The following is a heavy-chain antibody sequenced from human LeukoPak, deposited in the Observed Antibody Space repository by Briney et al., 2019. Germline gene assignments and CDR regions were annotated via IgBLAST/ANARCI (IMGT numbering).Heavy chain of an antibody. CDR2: IRSKANSYAT. V-gene: IGHV3-73*01. D-gene: IGHD3-22*01. J-gene: IGHJ4*02. CDR1: GFTFSGSA. Sequence: GGSLKLSCAAAGFTFSGSAMHWVRQASGKGLEWVGRIRSKANSYATAYAASVKGRFTISRDDSKNTAYLQMNSLKTEDTAVYYCTGSLTYYYDSSGYCLDYWGQGTLVTVSS. CDR3: TGSLTYYYDSSGYCLDY.